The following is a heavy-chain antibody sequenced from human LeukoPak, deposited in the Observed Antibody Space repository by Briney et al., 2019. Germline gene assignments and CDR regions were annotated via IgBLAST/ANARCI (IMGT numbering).Heavy chain of an antibody. CDR1: GGSISSYY. D-gene: IGHD1-26*01. V-gene: IGHV4-4*07. J-gene: IGHJ1*01. Sequence: SETLSLTCTVSGGSISSYYWSWIRQPAGKGLEWIGRIYTSGSTNYNPSLKSRVTISVDTSKNQFSLKLSSVTAADTAVYYCARGYSGSYYPYFQHWGQGTLVTVSS. CDR2: IYTSGST. CDR3: ARGYSGSYYPYFQH.